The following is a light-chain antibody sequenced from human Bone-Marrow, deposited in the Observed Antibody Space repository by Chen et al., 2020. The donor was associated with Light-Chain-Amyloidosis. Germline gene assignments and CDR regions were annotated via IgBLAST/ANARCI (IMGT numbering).Light chain of an antibody. J-gene: IGLJ1*01. Sequence: QSALTQPASVSGSPGQSITISCTGTSSDAGGDNHVSRYQQHPDQAPKIMIYEVTNRPTWVPYRFSAYKSDNTASMTISGLQTEDEADYVCSSYTITNTLVFRSGTRVTVL. CDR2: EVT. CDR1: SSDAGGDNH. V-gene: IGLV2-14*01. CDR3: SSYTITNTLV.